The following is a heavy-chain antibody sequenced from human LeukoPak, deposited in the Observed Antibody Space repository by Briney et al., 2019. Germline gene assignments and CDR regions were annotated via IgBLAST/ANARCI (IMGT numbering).Heavy chain of an antibody. J-gene: IGHJ6*03. CDR3: ARAVRGVTVENYYYYYMDV. V-gene: IGHV3-20*04. D-gene: IGHD4-11*01. CDR1: GFTFDDYG. CDR2: INWNGGST. Sequence: PGGSLRLSCAASGFTFDDYGMSWVRQAPGKGLEWVSGINWNGGSTGYADSVKGRFTISRDNAKNSLYLQMNSLRAEDTALYYCARAVRGVTVENYYYYYMDVWGKGTTVTVSS.